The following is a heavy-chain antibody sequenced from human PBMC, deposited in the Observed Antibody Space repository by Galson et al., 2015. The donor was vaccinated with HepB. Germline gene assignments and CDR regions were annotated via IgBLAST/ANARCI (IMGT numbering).Heavy chain of an antibody. J-gene: IGHJ4*02. Sequence: SLRLSCAASGFTFSSYAMHWVRQAPGKGLEYVSAISSNGGSTYYADSVKGRFTISRDNSKNTLYLQMSSLRAEDTAVYYCVKDGPILWGPPDFDYWGQGTLVTVSS. CDR2: ISSNGGST. D-gene: IGHD2-21*01. CDR3: VKDGPILWGPPDFDY. CDR1: GFTFSSYA. V-gene: IGHV3-64D*06.